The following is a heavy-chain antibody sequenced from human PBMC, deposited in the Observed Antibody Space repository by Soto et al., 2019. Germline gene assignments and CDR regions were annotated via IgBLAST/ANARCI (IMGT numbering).Heavy chain of an antibody. CDR2: INPNSGGT. Sequence: ASVKVSCKASGYTFTGYYMHWVRQAPGQGLEWMGWINPNSGGTNYAQKFQGRVTMTRDTSISTAYMELSRLRSDDTAVYYCARADLVVVAAETGGWFDPWGQGTLVTVSS. CDR3: ARADLVVVAAETGGWFDP. V-gene: IGHV1-2*02. J-gene: IGHJ5*02. D-gene: IGHD2-15*01. CDR1: GYTFTGYY.